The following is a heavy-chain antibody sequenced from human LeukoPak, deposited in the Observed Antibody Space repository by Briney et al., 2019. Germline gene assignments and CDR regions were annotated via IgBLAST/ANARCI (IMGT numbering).Heavy chain of an antibody. CDR3: ARDRRYCSGGSCPGGTYYFDY. Sequence: ASVKVSCKASGYTFTGYYMHWVRQAPGQGLEWMGRINPNSGDTNYAQKFQGRVTMTRDTSISTAYMELSRLRSDDTAVYYCARDRRYCSGGSCPGGTYYFDYWGQGTLVTVSS. J-gene: IGHJ4*02. CDR2: INPNSGDT. D-gene: IGHD2-15*01. CDR1: GYTFTGYY. V-gene: IGHV1-2*06.